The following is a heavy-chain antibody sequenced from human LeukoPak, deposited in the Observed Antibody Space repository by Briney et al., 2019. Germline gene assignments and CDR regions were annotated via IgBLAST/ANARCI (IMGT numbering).Heavy chain of an antibody. J-gene: IGHJ4*02. Sequence: PSETLSLTCDVYGGSFSGHYWNWIRQPPGKGLEWIGEINHSGSTNYNPSLKSRVTISVDTSKNQFSLKLSSVTAADTAVYYCADYYYDSSDYVDYWGQGTLVTVSS. D-gene: IGHD3-22*01. V-gene: IGHV4-34*01. CDR2: INHSGST. CDR1: GGSFSGHY. CDR3: ADYYYDSSDYVDY.